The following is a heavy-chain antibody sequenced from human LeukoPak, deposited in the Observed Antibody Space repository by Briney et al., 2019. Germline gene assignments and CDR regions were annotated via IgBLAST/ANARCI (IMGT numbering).Heavy chain of an antibody. CDR2: IYTSGST. CDR1: GGSISSYY. D-gene: IGHD6-6*01. V-gene: IGHV4-4*07. CDR3: ARIGGYSSSFLAGDY. Sequence: SETLSLTCTVSGGSISSYYWSWIRQPAGKGLEWIGRIYTSGSTNYNPSLKSRVTMSVDTSKNQSSLKLSSVTAADTAVYYCARIGGYSSSFLAGDYWGQGTLVTVSS. J-gene: IGHJ4*02.